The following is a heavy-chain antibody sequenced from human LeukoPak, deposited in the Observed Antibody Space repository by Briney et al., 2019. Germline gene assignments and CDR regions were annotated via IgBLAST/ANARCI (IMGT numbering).Heavy chain of an antibody. CDR3: ASQVALGY. J-gene: IGHJ4*02. CDR1: GFTFSSYS. CDR2: INTDGSIT. Sequence: PGGSLRRSCAASGFTFSSYSMNWVRQGPRKGLDWVSHINTDGSITNYADSVKGRFTISRDNAKNTLYLQMNSLRVEDTAMYYCASQVALGYWGQGILVTVSS. V-gene: IGHV3-74*01. D-gene: IGHD2-15*01.